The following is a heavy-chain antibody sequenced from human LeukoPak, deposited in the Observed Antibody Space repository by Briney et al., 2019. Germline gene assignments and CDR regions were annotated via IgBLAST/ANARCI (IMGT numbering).Heavy chain of an antibody. D-gene: IGHD5-24*01. CDR1: GFTFSSYG. V-gene: IGHV3-30*02. CDR3: AKDSRGYNLYYYYYMDV. J-gene: IGHJ6*03. Sequence: PGGSLRLSCAASGFTFSSYGMHWVSQAPGKGLEWVAFIRYDGSNKYYADSVKGRFTISRDNSKNTLYLQMNSLRAEDTAVYYCAKDSRGYNLYYYYYMDVWGKGTTVTVSS. CDR2: IRYDGSNK.